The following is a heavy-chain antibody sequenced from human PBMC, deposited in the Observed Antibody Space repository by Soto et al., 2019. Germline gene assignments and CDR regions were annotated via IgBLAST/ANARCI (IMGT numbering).Heavy chain of an antibody. Sequence: GASVKVSCKASGFTFTSSAVQWVRQARGQRLEWIGWIVVGSGNTNYAQKFQERVTITRDMSTSTAYMELSSLRSEDTAVYYCAADRGIRFLEWLSPYYYGMDVWGQGTTVTVSS. CDR1: GFTFTSSA. D-gene: IGHD3-3*01. CDR2: IVVGSGNT. CDR3: AADRGIRFLEWLSPYYYGMDV. J-gene: IGHJ6*02. V-gene: IGHV1-58*01.